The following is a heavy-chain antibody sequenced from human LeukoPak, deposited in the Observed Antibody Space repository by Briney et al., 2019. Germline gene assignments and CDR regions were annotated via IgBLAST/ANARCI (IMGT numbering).Heavy chain of an antibody. D-gene: IGHD3-22*01. CDR1: GYTFTSYG. J-gene: IGHJ4*02. Sequence: VASVKVSCKASGYTFTSYGISWVRQAPGQGLEWVGWISAYNGNTNYAQKLQGRVTITTDTSTSTAYMELRSLRSDDTAVYYCARVLKDSSGYYFLYYFDYWGQGTLVTVSS. CDR2: ISAYNGNT. CDR3: ARVLKDSSGYYFLYYFDY. V-gene: IGHV1-18*01.